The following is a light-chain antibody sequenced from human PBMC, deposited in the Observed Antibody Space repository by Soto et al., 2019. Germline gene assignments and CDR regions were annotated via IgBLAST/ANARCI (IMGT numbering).Light chain of an antibody. CDR1: TSNIGSNH. J-gene: IGLJ3*02. CDR2: RHD. CDR3: AVWDDSLSGVV. Sequence: QSVLTQPPSVSATPGQRVTVSCSGSTSNIGSNHVSWYQHLPGTAPKLLIYRHDLRPSGVPDRFSGSKSGTSASLAIRGLQSEDEGIYYCAVWDDSLSGVVFGGGTKVTVL. V-gene: IGLV1-47*01.